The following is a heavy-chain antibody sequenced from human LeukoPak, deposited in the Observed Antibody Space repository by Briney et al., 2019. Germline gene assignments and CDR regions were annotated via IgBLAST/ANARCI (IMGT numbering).Heavy chain of an antibody. CDR1: GFTFGSYE. CDR3: ARYYYDYVWGSYRLFDY. CDR2: ISSSGSTI. J-gene: IGHJ4*02. Sequence: GGSLRLSCAASGFTFGSYEMNWVRQAPGKGLEWVSYISSSGSTIYYADSVKGRFTISRDNAKNSLYLQMNSLRAEDTAVYYCARYYYDYVWGSYRLFDYWGQGTLVTVSS. D-gene: IGHD3-16*02. V-gene: IGHV3-48*03.